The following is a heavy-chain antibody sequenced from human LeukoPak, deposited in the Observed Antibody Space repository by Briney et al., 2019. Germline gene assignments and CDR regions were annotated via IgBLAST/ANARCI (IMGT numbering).Heavy chain of an antibody. V-gene: IGHV3-7*01. CDR1: GFTFSAYW. CDR3: ARDLLGASYY. Sequence: GGPLRLSCAASGFTFSAYWMSWVRQAPGKGLEWVANIKENGREKYYADSVKGRFTISRDNAKNSLYLEMNSLRAEDTAVYFCARDLLGASYYWGQGTLVTVSS. D-gene: IGHD1-26*01. J-gene: IGHJ4*02. CDR2: IKENGREK.